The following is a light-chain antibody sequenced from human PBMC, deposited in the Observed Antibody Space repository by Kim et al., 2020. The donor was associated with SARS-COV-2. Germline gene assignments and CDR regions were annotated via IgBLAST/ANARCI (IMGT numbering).Light chain of an antibody. CDR3: QQFVSLPWT. Sequence: SPGESATLSCRASQSVASSYFAWYQQKPGQAPRLLIFGASTRATGIPDRFSGSGSGTDFTLSISRLEPEDFAVYYCQQFVSLPWTFGPGTKVDIK. V-gene: IGKV3-20*01. J-gene: IGKJ1*01. CDR1: QSVASSY. CDR2: GAS.